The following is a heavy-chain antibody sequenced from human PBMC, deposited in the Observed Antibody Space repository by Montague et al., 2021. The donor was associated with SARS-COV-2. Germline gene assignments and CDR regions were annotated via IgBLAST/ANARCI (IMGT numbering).Heavy chain of an antibody. V-gene: IGHV4-38-2*02. CDR3: VREKAGGLRNVFDI. J-gene: IGHJ3*02. Sequence: SETLSLTCTVSGFSIGSGDYWGWIRQPPGKGLEWIWSIYHSGTTXXNPSLQSRLTMSIDTSTNQFSLRLTSVTAADTAVFFCVREKAGGLRNVFDIWGQGTTVTVSS. CDR1: GFSIGSGDY. CDR2: IYHSGTT.